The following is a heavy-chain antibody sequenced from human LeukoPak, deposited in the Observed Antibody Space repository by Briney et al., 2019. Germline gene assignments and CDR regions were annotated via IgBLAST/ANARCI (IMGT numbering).Heavy chain of an antibody. V-gene: IGHV3-48*02. J-gene: IGHJ4*02. Sequence: GGSLRLSCAASGFTFSSYSMNWVRQAPGKGLEWVSYISSSSSTIYYADSVKGRFTISRDNAKNSLYLQMNSLRDEDTAVYYCARDRRYRDYYDSSAVEGYFDYWGQGTLVTVSS. CDR1: GFTFSSYS. CDR2: ISSSSSTI. CDR3: ARDRRYRDYYDSSAVEGYFDY. D-gene: IGHD3-22*01.